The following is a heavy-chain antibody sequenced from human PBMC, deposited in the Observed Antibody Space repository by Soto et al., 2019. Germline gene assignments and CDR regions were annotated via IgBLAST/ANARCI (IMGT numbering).Heavy chain of an antibody. Sequence: PGESLKISCQGSGYSFTSNWVGWVRQMPGKGLEWMGIINPGDSDTRYSPSFQGQVTISVDKSVSAAYLQWSSLKASDTAMYYCARLLLDSSGWIEAPDYWGQGTLVTVSS. J-gene: IGHJ4*02. CDR2: INPGDSDT. CDR3: ARLLLDSSGWIEAPDY. V-gene: IGHV5-51*01. CDR1: GYSFTSNW. D-gene: IGHD3-22*01.